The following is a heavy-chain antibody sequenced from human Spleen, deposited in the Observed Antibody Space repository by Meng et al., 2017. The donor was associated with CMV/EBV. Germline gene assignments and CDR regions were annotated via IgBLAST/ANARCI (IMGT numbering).Heavy chain of an antibody. CDR2: IFYSGTT. V-gene: IGHV4-30-4*08. J-gene: IGHJ5*02. CDR1: GGSVNSGDYY. Sequence: TVSGGSVNSGDYYWSWIRQPPGKGLEWIGYIFYSGTTYYNPSLKSRVTISVDTSKNQFSLRLTSVTAADTAVYYCARGEGGNWFDPWGQGTLVTVSS. D-gene: IGHD1-26*01. CDR3: ARGEGGNWFDP.